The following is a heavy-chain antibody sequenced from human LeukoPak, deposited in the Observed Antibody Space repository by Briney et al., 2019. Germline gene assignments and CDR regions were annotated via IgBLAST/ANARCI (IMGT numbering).Heavy chain of an antibody. Sequence: GGFLRLSCAASGFTFSSYGMHWVRQAPGKGLEWVAVISYDGSNKYYADSVKGRFTISRDNSKNTLYLQMNSLRAEDTAVYYCAKDGYYSSSWYYYYYGMDVWGQGTKVTVSS. CDR3: AKDGYYSSSWYYYYYGMDV. J-gene: IGHJ6*02. CDR1: GFTFSSYG. D-gene: IGHD6-13*01. CDR2: ISYDGSNK. V-gene: IGHV3-30*18.